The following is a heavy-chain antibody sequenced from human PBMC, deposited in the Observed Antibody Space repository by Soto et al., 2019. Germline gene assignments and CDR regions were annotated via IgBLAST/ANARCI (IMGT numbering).Heavy chain of an antibody. Sequence: SETLPLTCTVSGGSISSHYCSWIRQPPGKGLEWIGYIYYSGSTNYNPSLKSRVTISVDTSKNQFSLKLSSVTAADTAVYYCARSIGYGMDVWGQGTTVTVSS. V-gene: IGHV4-59*11. CDR2: IYYSGST. D-gene: IGHD3-3*02. CDR1: GGSISSHY. J-gene: IGHJ6*02. CDR3: ARSIGYGMDV.